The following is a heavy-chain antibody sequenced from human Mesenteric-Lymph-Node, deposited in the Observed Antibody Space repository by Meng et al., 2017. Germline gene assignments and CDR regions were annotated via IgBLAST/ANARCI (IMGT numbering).Heavy chain of an antibody. Sequence: GESLKISCKGSGYSFTSYWIGWVRQMPGKGLEWMGIIYPGDSDTRYSPSFQGQVTISADKSTRTAYLQWNSLKASDTAVYYCARHKYSTNRADAFAVWGQGTKVTVSS. V-gene: IGHV5-51*01. D-gene: IGHD5-18*01. CDR3: ARHKYSTNRADAFAV. CDR1: GYSFTSYW. CDR2: IYPGDSDT. J-gene: IGHJ3*01.